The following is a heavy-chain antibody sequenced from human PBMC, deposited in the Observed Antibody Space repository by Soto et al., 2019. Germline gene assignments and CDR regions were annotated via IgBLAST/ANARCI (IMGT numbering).Heavy chain of an antibody. CDR2: IIPIFGTA. J-gene: IGHJ6*02. D-gene: IGHD4-4*01. Sequence: QVQLVQSGAEVKKPGSSVKVSCKASGGTFSSYAISWVRQAPGQGLEWMGGIIPIFGTANYAQKFQGRVTITAVESTSTAYMELSSLRSEDTAVYYCASGLLQYRYYYYGMDVWGQGTTVTVSS. CDR1: GGTFSSYA. V-gene: IGHV1-69*12. CDR3: ASGLLQYRYYYYGMDV.